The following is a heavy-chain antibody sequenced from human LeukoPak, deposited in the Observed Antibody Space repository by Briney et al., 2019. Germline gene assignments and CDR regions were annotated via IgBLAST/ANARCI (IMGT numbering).Heavy chain of an antibody. J-gene: IGHJ3*02. V-gene: IGHV4-59*01. CDR2: IYYSGST. CDR3: ASTDSSGYYLTKAHDAFDI. CDR1: GGSISSYY. Sequence: SETLSFTCTVSGGSISSYYWSWIRQPPGKGLEWIGYIYYSGSTNYNPSLKSRVTISVDTSKNQFSLKLSSVTATDRAVYYCASTDSSGYYLTKAHDAFDIWGQGTMVTVSS. D-gene: IGHD3-22*01.